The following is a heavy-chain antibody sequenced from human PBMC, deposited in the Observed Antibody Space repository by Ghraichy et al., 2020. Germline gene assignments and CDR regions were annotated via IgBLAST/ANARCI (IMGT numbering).Heavy chain of an antibody. Sequence: GGSLRLTCAASGFTFSSYSMNWVRQAPGKGLEWVSYIKGRFTISRDNAKNPLYLQMNSLRDEDTAVYYCARGVNINSSGRFDPWGQGTQVTVSS. V-gene: IGHV3-48*02. D-gene: IGHD2/OR15-2a*01. CDR3: ARGVNINSSGRFDP. CDR2: I. J-gene: IGHJ5*02. CDR1: GFTFSSYS.